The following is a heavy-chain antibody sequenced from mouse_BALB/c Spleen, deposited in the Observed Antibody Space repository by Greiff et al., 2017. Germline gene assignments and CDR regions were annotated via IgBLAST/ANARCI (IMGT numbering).Heavy chain of an antibody. Sequence: VQLQQSGAELVRPGTSEKISCKASGYTFTNYWLGWVTQRPGHGLEWIGDIYPGGGSTKYNEKFKGKATLNADTSSSTAYMQLSSLTSEDSAVYFCAREKGSSYFDYWGQGTTRTVAS. V-gene: IGHV1-63*02. CDR2: IYPGGGST. J-gene: IGHJ2*01. CDR3: AREKGSSYFDY. CDR1: GYTFTNYW.